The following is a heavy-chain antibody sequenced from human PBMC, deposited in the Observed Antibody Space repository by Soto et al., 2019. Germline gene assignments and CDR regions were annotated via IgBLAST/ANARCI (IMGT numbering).Heavy chain of an antibody. V-gene: IGHV1-18*04. J-gene: IGHJ6*02. CDR1: GYTFTSYG. Sequence: ASVKVSCKASGYTFTSYGISWVRQAPGQGLEWMGWISAYNGNTNYAQKLQGRVTMTTDTSTSTAYMELRSLRSDDTAVYYCARESGPYYDFWRGYYPRVGEDYYHYGMDVWGQGTTVTVSS. CDR3: ARESGPYYDFWRGYYPRVGEDYYHYGMDV. D-gene: IGHD3-3*01. CDR2: ISAYNGNT.